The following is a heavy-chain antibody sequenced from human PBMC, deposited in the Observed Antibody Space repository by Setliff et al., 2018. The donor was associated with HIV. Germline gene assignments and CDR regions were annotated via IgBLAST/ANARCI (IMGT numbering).Heavy chain of an antibody. CDR1: GGSISSGSYY. CDR3: AREDYYYYGMDV. CDR2: IYTSGST. J-gene: IGHJ6*02. V-gene: IGHV4-61*02. Sequence: SETLSLTCTVSGGSISSGSYYWNWSRQPAGKGLEWIGRIYTSGSTTYNPSLKSRVTISVDTSKNQFSLKLSSVTAADTAVYYCAREDYYYYGMDVWGQGTTVAVSS.